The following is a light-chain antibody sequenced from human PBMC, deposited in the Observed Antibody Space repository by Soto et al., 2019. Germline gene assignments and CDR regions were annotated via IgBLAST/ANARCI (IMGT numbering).Light chain of an antibody. CDR1: QSVSTW. Sequence: DIQMTQSPSTLSASVGDRVTISCWASQSVSTWLAWYQQKPGKAPKLLIYKASSLESGVPSRFIGSGSGREFTLTISSLQPDDSATYYCQQYKSYSVTFGGGTKVEIK. CDR2: KAS. J-gene: IGKJ4*01. CDR3: QQYKSYSVT. V-gene: IGKV1-5*03.